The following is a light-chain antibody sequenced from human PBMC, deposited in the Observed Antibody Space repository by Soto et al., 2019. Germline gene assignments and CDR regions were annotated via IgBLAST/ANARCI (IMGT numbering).Light chain of an antibody. J-gene: IGLJ1*01. CDR1: SSDVGGSKY. CDR3: CSYAGSYTYV. V-gene: IGLV2-11*01. Sequence: QSVLTQPRSVSGSPGQSVTISCTGTSSDVGGSKYVSWYQQHPAKAPKLMIFDFNKRPSGVPDRFSGSKSGTTASLTISGLQAEDDADYYCCSYAGSYTYVFGTGTKLTVL. CDR2: DFN.